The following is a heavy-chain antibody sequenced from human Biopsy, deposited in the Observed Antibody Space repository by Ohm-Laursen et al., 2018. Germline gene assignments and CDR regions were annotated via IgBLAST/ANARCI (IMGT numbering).Heavy chain of an antibody. J-gene: IGHJ2*01. CDR2: SIPLFNTA. V-gene: IGHV1-69*06. CDR1: GGTFTNHA. D-gene: IGHD3-22*01. CDR3: ARFPLGAYDDSGSYRAVEHWYFDL. Sequence: SVKASCNASGGTFTNHAVGWVRQAPGQGLEWVGSSIPLFNTANYADKFQVRVTLTADKSTTTTYMELSSLRSEHTAIYYCARFPLGAYDDSGSYRAVEHWYFDLWGRGTLVTVSS.